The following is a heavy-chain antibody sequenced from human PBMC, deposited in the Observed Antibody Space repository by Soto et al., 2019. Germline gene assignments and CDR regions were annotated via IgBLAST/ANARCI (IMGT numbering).Heavy chain of an antibody. D-gene: IGHD2-2*01. J-gene: IGHJ4*02. CDR3: AKGGYCSSTSCPASLDY. Sequence: GGSLRLSCAASGFTFSSYGMHWVRQAPGKGLEWVAVISYDGSNKYYADSVKGRFTISRDNSKNTLYLQMNSLRAEDTAVYYCAKGGYCSSTSCPASLDYWGQGTLVTVSS. CDR1: GFTFSSYG. CDR2: ISYDGSNK. V-gene: IGHV3-30*18.